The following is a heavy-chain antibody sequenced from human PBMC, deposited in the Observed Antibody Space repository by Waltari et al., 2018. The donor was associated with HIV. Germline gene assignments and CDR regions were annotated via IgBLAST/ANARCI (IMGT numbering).Heavy chain of an antibody. D-gene: IGHD5-12*01. CDR2: IYWDDDK. Sequence: QITLKESVPTLVKPTQTLPLTCTFSGFSLSPTGVGVGWIRQPPGKALEWLALIYWDDDKRYSPSLKSRLSITKDTSKNQVVLTMTNTDPVDTATYYCVHSKGGGGYSGYAGFSWFDPWGQGTLITVSS. CDR1: GFSLSPTGVG. CDR3: VHSKGGGGYSGYAGFSWFDP. J-gene: IGHJ5*02. V-gene: IGHV2-5*02.